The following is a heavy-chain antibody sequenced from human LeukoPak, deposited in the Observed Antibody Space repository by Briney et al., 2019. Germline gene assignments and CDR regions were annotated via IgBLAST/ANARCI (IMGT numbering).Heavy chain of an antibody. CDR1: GGSISSSSYY. V-gene: IGHV4-39*01. CDR3: ARRGNWGPNWFDP. CDR2: IYYSGST. Sequence: PSETLSLTCTVPGGSISSSSYYWGWIRQPPGKGLEWIGSIYYSGSTYYNPSLKSRVTISVDTSKNQFSLKLSSVTAADTAVYYCARRGNWGPNWFDPWGQGTLVTVSS. J-gene: IGHJ5*02. D-gene: IGHD7-27*01.